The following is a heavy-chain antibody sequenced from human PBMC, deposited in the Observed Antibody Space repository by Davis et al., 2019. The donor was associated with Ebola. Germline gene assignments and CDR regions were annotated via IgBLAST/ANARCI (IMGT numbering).Heavy chain of an antibody. V-gene: IGHV1-46*01. CDR2: INPSGGST. CDR1: GYTFTSYY. Sequence: AASVKVSCKASGYTFTSYYMHWVRQAPGQGLEWMGIINPSGGSTSYAQNFQGRVTMTRDTSTSTVYMELSRLRSDDTAVYYCARGTYSSSWYVRAWFDPWGQGTLVTVSS. CDR3: ARGTYSSSWYVRAWFDP. J-gene: IGHJ5*02. D-gene: IGHD6-13*01.